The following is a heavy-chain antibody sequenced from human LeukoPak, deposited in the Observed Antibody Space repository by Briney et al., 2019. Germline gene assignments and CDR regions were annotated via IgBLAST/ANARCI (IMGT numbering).Heavy chain of an antibody. D-gene: IGHD4-23*01. J-gene: IGHJ4*02. CDR1: GYTFTSYG. V-gene: IGHV1-18*01. CDR2: ISAYNGNA. Sequence: GASVKVSCKASGYTFTSYGITWVRQAPGQGLEWMGWISAYNGNANYAQKVQGRVTMTTDTSTSTAYMELRSLRSDDTAVYYCARGESTTVVTPGDYWGQGTLVTVSS. CDR3: ARGESTTVVTPGDY.